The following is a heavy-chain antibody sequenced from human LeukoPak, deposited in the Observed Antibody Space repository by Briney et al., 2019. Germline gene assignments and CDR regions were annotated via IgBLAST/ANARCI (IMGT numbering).Heavy chain of an antibody. J-gene: IGHJ4*02. V-gene: IGHV3-74*01. Sequence: GGSLRLSCAASGFTFSSYWMHWVRQAPGMGLVWVSRINNDGSTTSYADSVKGRFTVSRDNAKNTLSLQMNSLRAEDTAVYYCVRRYYDSSGDRFDYWGQGTLVTVSS. D-gene: IGHD3-22*01. CDR2: INNDGSTT. CDR3: VRRYYDSSGDRFDY. CDR1: GFTFSSYW.